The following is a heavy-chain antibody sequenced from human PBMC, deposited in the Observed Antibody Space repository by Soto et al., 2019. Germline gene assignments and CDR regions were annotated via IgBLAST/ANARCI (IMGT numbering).Heavy chain of an antibody. J-gene: IGHJ6*02. CDR3: ARDLGVVVVISGMDV. D-gene: IGHD3-22*01. Sequence: QVQLVQSGAEVKKPGASVKVSCKASGYTFTSYYMHWVRQAPGQGLEWMGIIYPSGGSTSYAQKFQGRVTMTRDTSTSTVYMELSSLGSEDTAVYYCARDLGVVVVISGMDVWGQGTTVTVSS. CDR1: GYTFTSYY. V-gene: IGHV1-46*01. CDR2: IYPSGGST.